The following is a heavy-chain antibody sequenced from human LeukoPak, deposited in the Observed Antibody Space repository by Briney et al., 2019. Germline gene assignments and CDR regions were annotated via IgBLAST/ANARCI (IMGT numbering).Heavy chain of an antibody. J-gene: IGHJ5*02. CDR3: ARRPRYFDWKGWFDP. CDR2: INHSGST. CDR1: GGSFSGYY. Sequence: SETLSLTCAVYGGSFSGYYWSWIRQPPGKGLEWIGEINHSGSTNYNPSLKSRVTISVDTSKNQFSLKLSSVTAADTAVYYCARRPRYFDWKGWFDPWGQGTLVTVSS. D-gene: IGHD3-9*01. V-gene: IGHV4-34*01.